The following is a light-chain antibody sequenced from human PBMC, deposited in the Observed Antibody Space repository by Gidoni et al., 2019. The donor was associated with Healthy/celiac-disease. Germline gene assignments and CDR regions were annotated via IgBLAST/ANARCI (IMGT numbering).Light chain of an antibody. J-gene: IGKJ4*01. CDR1: QDISNL. Sequence: DIQMTQSPSSLSASVGDRVTITCQASQDISNLLNWYQQKPGKAPKLLIYDASNLETGVPSRFSGSGSGTDVTFTISSLQPEDIATYYWQQYDNLPLTFGGGTKVEIK. CDR3: QQYDNLPLT. CDR2: DAS. V-gene: IGKV1-33*01.